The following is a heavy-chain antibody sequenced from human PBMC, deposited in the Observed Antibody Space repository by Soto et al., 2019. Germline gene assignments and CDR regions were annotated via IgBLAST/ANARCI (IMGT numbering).Heavy chain of an antibody. J-gene: IGHJ5*02. CDR3: ARVGPPGWFDP. CDR2: INTKTGGT. CDR1: GYSFTDYY. V-gene: IGHV1-2*02. Sequence: QVHLVQSGAEVKKPGASVKVSCKASGYSFTDYYMHWVRQAPGQGLEWMGWINTKTGGTNYAQRVQGRVTMNGDTSINTAYMELSRLRSDYTAVYYCARVGPPGWFDPWGQGTVVTVSS.